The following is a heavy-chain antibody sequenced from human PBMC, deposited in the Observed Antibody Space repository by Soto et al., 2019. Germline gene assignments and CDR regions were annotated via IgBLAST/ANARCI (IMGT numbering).Heavy chain of an antibody. V-gene: IGHV4-59*01. CDR3: ARRGYGPGFPYYYGMDV. Sequence: QVQLQESGPGLVKPSETLSLTCTVSGGSMSSYYWSWIRQPPGKGLEWIGYIYYSGSTNYNPSLKSRVTRSVDTPTNQFSLKLSSVTAADTAVYYCARRGYGPGFPYYYGMDVWGQGTTVTVSS. CDR1: GGSMSSYY. CDR2: IYYSGST. D-gene: IGHD3-10*01. J-gene: IGHJ6*02.